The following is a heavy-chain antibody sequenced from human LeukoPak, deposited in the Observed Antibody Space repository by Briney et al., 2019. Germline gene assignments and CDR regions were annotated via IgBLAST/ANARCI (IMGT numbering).Heavy chain of an antibody. Sequence: SETLSLTCAVSGYSLSSGYYWGWIRQPPGKGLEWIGSIYHSGSTYYNPSLKSRVTISVDTSKNQFSLKLSSVTAADTAVYYCARGNLWPTYDYVWGSYRPLDYWGQGTLVTVSS. V-gene: IGHV4-38-2*01. CDR2: IYHSGST. D-gene: IGHD3-16*02. CDR3: ARGNLWPTYDYVWGSYRPLDY. J-gene: IGHJ4*02. CDR1: GYSLSSGYY.